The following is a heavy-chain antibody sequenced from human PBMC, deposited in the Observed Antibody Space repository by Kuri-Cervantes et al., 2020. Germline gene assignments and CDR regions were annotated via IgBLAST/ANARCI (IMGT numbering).Heavy chain of an antibody. CDR3: ARDMSPWHVYYYYMDV. Sequence: GESLKISCAASGFTFSSYSMNWVRQAPGKGLEWVSSISSSSSYIYYADSVKGRFTISRDNAKNSLYLQMNSLRVEDTAVYYCARDMSPWHVYYYYMDVWGKGTTVTVSS. J-gene: IGHJ6*03. V-gene: IGHV3-21*01. D-gene: IGHD3-16*01. CDR1: GFTFSSYS. CDR2: ISSSSSYI.